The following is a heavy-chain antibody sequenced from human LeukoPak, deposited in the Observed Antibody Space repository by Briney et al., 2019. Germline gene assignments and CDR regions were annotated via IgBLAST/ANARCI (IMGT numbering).Heavy chain of an antibody. CDR2: IYTSGST. D-gene: IGHD3-22*01. J-gene: IGHJ6*02. Sequence: SETLSLTCAVSGASVSSYYWSWIRQPAGKGLAWIGRIYTSGSTNYNPSLKSRVTMSVDTSKNQFSLKLSSVTAADTAVYYCARKCLNYYDSSGYYSENYYYGMDVWGQGTTVTVSS. V-gene: IGHV4-4*07. CDR3: ARKCLNYYDSSGYYSENYYYGMDV. CDR1: GASVSSYY.